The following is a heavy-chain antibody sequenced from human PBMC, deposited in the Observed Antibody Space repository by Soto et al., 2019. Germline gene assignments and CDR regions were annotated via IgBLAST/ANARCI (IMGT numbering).Heavy chain of an antibody. CDR3: AKDRALLRFLEWLLDDAFDI. CDR2: ISYDGRNK. CDR1: GFTFSSYG. V-gene: IGHV3-30*18. Sequence: QVQLVESGGGVVQPGRSLRLSCAASGFTFSSYGMHWVRQAPGKGLEWVAVISYDGRNKYYADSVKGRFTISRDNSKNTLYLQMNSLRAEDTAVYYCAKDRALLRFLEWLLDDAFDIWGQGTMVTVSS. D-gene: IGHD3-3*01. J-gene: IGHJ3*02.